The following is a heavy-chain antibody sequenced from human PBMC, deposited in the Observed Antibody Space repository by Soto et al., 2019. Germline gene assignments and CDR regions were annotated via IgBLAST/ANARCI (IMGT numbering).Heavy chain of an antibody. CDR1: GGSISSSSYY. CDR3: ARGATGRPQGYYFDC. V-gene: IGHV4-39*01. D-gene: IGHD1-1*01. CDR2: IYYSGST. J-gene: IGHJ4*02. Sequence: QLQLQESGPGLVKPSETLSLTCTVSGGSISSSSYYWGWIRQPPGKGLEWIGSIYYSGSTYYNPSLKSRVPISVDTSNTQFSPMPSSVTAADTAVYYCARGATGRPQGYYFDCWGQGTLVTVSS.